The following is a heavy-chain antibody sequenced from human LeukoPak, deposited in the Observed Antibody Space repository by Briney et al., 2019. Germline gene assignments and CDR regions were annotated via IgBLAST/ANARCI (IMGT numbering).Heavy chain of an antibody. Sequence: PSQTLSLTCTVSGGSISSGGYYWSWIRQHPGKGLEWIGYIYYSGSTYYNPSLKSRVTISVDTSKNQFSLKLSSVTAADTAVYYCARICSSTSRHYYYYGMDVWGQGTTVTVSS. CDR3: ARICSSTSRHYYYYGMDV. CDR1: GGSISSGGYY. V-gene: IGHV4-31*03. D-gene: IGHD2-2*01. J-gene: IGHJ6*02. CDR2: IYYSGST.